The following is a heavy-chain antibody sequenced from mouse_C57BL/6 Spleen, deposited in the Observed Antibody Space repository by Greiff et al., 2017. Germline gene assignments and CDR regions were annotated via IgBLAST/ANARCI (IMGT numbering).Heavy chain of an antibody. CDR3: ARVQTAQATYYFDY. CDR1: GFTFSDYY. J-gene: IGHJ2*01. V-gene: IGHV5-16*01. D-gene: IGHD3-2*02. Sequence: EVQLVESEGGLVQPGSSMKLSCTASGFTFSDYYMAWVRQVPEKGLEWVANINYDGSSTDYRDSLKSSFIISRDNAKNILYLQMSSLKSEDTATYYCARVQTAQATYYFDYWGQGTTLTVSS. CDR2: INYDGSST.